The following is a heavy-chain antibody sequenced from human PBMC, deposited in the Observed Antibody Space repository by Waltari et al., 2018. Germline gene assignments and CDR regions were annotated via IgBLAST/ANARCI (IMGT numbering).Heavy chain of an antibody. J-gene: IGHJ4*02. Sequence: QVHLVQSGADVKKPGASVKVSCKASGYPFTAYYIPWVRQAPGQGLEWMGWINPDNGGTDYAQKFHGRVTMTRDKSISTAYMEVSSLTSDDTAIYYCAKDLLRIRVTPYDYWGQGTLVSVSS. V-gene: IGHV1-2*02. CDR1: GYPFTAYY. CDR3: AKDLLRIRVTPYDY. D-gene: IGHD2-15*01. CDR2: INPDNGGT.